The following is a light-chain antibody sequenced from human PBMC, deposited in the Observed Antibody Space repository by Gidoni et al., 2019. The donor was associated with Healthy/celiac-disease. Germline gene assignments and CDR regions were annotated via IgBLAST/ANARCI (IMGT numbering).Light chain of an antibody. Sequence: DIQRTQPPSSLSASVGDRVTITCRASQSISSYLNWYQQKPGKAPKLLIYAASSLQSGVPSRFSGSGSGTDFTLTISSLQPEDFATYYCQQSYSTPGTFGQGTKVEIK. V-gene: IGKV1-39*01. J-gene: IGKJ1*01. CDR3: QQSYSTPGT. CDR1: QSISSY. CDR2: AAS.